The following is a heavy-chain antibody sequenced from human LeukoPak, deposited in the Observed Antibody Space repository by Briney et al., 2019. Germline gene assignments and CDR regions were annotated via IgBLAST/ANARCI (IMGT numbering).Heavy chain of an antibody. Sequence: SETLSLTCTVSGGSISSCYWSWIRQPPGKGLEWIGYIYYSGSTNYNPSLKSRVTISVDTSKNQFSLKLSSVTAADTAVYYCARDLDAGSSSGWFDPWGQGTLVTVSS. D-gene: IGHD6-6*01. CDR1: GGSISSCY. V-gene: IGHV4-59*01. CDR2: IYYSGST. J-gene: IGHJ5*02. CDR3: ARDLDAGSSSGWFDP.